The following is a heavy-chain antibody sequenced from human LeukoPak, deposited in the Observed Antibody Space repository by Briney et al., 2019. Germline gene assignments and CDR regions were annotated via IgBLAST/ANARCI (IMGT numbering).Heavy chain of an antibody. J-gene: IGHJ4*02. Sequence: SETLSLTCTVSGGSISSNSYYWNWIRQPAGQGLEWIGRIYTSGTTNYNSSLKSRVLISVDTSKNQFSLKLNSVTAADTAVYYCARQSQYSGYQAPDYWGQGTLVTVSS. CDR1: GGSISSNSYY. CDR2: IYTSGTT. CDR3: ARQSQYSGYQAPDY. V-gene: IGHV4-61*02. D-gene: IGHD5-12*01.